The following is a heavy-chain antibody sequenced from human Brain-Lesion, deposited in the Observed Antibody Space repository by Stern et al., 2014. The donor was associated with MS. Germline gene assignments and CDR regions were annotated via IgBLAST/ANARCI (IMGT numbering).Heavy chain of an antibody. Sequence: QVQLVESGTGLVKPSQTLSLSCTVSGGSISSGGYYWSWIRQPAGKGLEWIGRIFNSGSTSYNPSLKSRVTISIATPPNQFPLRLNSMTAADTAVYYCARGRVVPGFQYYATDVWGQGTTVIVSS. D-gene: IGHD2-2*01. J-gene: IGHJ6*02. CDR2: IFNSGST. CDR1: GGSISSGGYY. CDR3: ARGRVVPGFQYYATDV. V-gene: IGHV4-61*02.